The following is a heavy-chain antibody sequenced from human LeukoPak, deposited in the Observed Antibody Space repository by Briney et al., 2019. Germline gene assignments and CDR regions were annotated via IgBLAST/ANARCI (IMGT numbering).Heavy chain of an antibody. J-gene: IGHJ4*02. CDR1: GFTFDEYS. Sequence: GGSLRLSCAASGFTFDEYSMHWVRQVPGKGPEWVSGINSNSAHTEYAGSVKGRFIISRDNAKNTLYLQMNSLRPDDMALYYCAKTTGAYGDYGASFDYWGQGTLVTVSS. D-gene: IGHD4-17*01. CDR2: INSNSAHT. V-gene: IGHV3-9*03. CDR3: AKTTGAYGDYGASFDY.